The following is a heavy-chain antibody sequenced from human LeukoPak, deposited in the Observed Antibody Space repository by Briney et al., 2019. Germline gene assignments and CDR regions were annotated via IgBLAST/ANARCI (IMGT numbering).Heavy chain of an antibody. D-gene: IGHD6-19*01. V-gene: IGHV3-74*01. CDR1: GFTFSSYW. CDR3: ARHESSGWLEIDY. Sequence: PGGSLRLSCAASGFTFSSYWMHWVRQAPGKGLVWVSRINSDGSSTSYADSVKGRFTISRDNAKNTLYLQMNSLRAEDTAVYYCARHESSGWLEIDYWGQGTLVTVSS. CDR2: INSDGSST. J-gene: IGHJ4*02.